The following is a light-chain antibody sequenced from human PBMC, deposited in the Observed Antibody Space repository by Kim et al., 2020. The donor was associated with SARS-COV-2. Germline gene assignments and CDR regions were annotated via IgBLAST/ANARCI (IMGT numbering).Light chain of an antibody. CDR3: NARDSSNNHV. CDR2: GRN. V-gene: IGLV3-19*01. J-gene: IGLJ2*01. CDR1: SLRNYY. Sequence: SSELTQDPAVSVALGQTVRITCQGDSLRNYYPSWFQQKPRQAPILVISGRNSRPSGFPSRFVGSSSGNTAYLTIIGAQAEDEADYYCNARDSSNNHVFGGGTQLTVL.